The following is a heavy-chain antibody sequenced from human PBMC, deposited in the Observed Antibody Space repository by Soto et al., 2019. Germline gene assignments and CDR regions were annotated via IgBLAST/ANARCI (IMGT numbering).Heavy chain of an antibody. CDR3: AREGRYGELAT. V-gene: IGHV4-34*01. CDR1: GGSFSGYY. D-gene: IGHD4-17*01. CDR2: INHSGST. Sequence: PSETLSLTCAVYGGSFSGYYWSWIRQPPGKGLEWIGEINHSGSTNYNPSLKSRVTISVDTSKNQFSLKLSSVTAADTAVYYCAREGRYGELATRGQGTPVTGSS. J-gene: IGHJ4*02.